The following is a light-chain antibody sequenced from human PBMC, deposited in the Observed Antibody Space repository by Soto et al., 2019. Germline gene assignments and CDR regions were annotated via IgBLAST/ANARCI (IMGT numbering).Light chain of an antibody. CDR2: GAS. V-gene: IGKV3-15*01. J-gene: IGKJ4*01. CDR1: QTISND. CDR3: QQHNKCHPVT. Sequence: EVEMTQSPATLSVSPGEGVTLSCRASQTISNDLAWYQQKPGQAPRLLIYGASTRATGVPARFSGGGSGTELTLTISSLQSEDFAFSYCQQHNKCHPVTFGGGTKVEIK.